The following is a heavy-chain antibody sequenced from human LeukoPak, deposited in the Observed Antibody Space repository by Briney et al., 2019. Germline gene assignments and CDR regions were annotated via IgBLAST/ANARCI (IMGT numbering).Heavy chain of an antibody. V-gene: IGHV3-74*01. CDR1: TRYFTNYW. J-gene: IGHJ5*01. Sequence: GGSLRLSCTASTRYFTNYWMHWVRQVPGKGLAWLSRIDRDGFKADYADSVRGRFTISRHNAKSTAYLQLNSLRAEDTAVYYCGTSRWSGVVDSWGQGTLVTVSS. CDR3: GTSRWSGVVDS. D-gene: IGHD3-3*01. CDR2: IDRDGFKA.